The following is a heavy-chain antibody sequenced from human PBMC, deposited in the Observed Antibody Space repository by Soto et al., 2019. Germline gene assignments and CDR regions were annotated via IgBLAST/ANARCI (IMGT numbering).Heavy chain of an antibody. CDR3: AITNIGYCSGGSCYSWFDP. CDR2: INHSGST. J-gene: IGHJ5*02. Sequence: PSETLSLTCAVYGGSFSGYYWSWIRQPPGKGLEWIGEINHSGSTNYNPSLKSRVTISVDTSKNQFSLKLSSVTAADTAVYYCAITNIGYCSGGSCYSWFDPWGQGTLVTVSS. D-gene: IGHD2-15*01. V-gene: IGHV4-34*01. CDR1: GGSFSGYY.